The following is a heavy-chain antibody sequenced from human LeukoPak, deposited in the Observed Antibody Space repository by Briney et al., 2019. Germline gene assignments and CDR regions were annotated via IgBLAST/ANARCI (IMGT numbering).Heavy chain of an antibody. CDR3: ARDRGLTYYYDSSGYRPMDV. V-gene: IGHV3-48*01. CDR2: ISSSSSTI. CDR1: GFTFSSYI. D-gene: IGHD3-22*01. Sequence: PGGSLRLSCAASGFTFSSYIMNWVRQAPGKGLEWVSYISSSSSTIYYADSVKGRFTISRDNAKNSLYLQMNSLRAEDTAVYHCARDRGLTYYYDSSGYRPMDVWGKGTTVTVSS. J-gene: IGHJ6*03.